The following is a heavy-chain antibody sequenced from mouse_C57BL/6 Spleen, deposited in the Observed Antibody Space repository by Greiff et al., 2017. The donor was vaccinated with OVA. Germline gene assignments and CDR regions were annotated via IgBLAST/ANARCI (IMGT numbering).Heavy chain of an antibody. J-gene: IGHJ1*03. Sequence: QVQLQQPGAELVKPGASVKMSCKASGYTFTSYWITWVKQRPGQGLEWIGDIYPGSGSTNYNEKFKSKATLTVDTSSSTAYMQLSSLTSEDSAVYDCARGGSSFWSFDVWGTGTTVTVSS. D-gene: IGHD1-1*01. V-gene: IGHV1-55*01. CDR1: GYTFTSYW. CDR2: IYPGSGST. CDR3: ARGGSSFWSFDV.